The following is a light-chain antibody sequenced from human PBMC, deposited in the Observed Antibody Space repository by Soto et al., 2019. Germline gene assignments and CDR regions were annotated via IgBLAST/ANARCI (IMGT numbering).Light chain of an antibody. CDR2: GAS. CDR1: QSVSSSY. Sequence: EIVLTQSPGTLSLSPGERATLSCRASQSVSSSYLAWYQQKPGQAPRLLIYGASSRATGIPDRFSGSGSGTDFTLTIIRLEPEDFAVSYCQQYXSSSPYTFGQGTKVDIK. V-gene: IGKV3-20*01. J-gene: IGKJ2*01. CDR3: QQYXSSSPYT.